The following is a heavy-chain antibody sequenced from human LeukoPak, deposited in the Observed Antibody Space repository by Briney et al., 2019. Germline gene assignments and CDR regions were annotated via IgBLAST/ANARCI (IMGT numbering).Heavy chain of an antibody. V-gene: IGHV3-33*06. CDR2: ISYDGGNK. CDR1: GFTFSTYG. CDR3: ANFDD. J-gene: IGHJ4*02. Sequence: PGRSLRLSCAASGFTFSTYGMHWVRQAPGKGLEWVAVISYDGGNKYYADSVKVRFTISRDNSKNTLYLQMNRLRAEDTAVYYCANFDDWGQGTLVTVSS.